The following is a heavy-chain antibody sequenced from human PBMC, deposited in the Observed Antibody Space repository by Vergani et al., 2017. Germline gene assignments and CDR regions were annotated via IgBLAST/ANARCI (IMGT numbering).Heavy chain of an antibody. V-gene: IGHV3-74*02. J-gene: IGHJ4*02. D-gene: IGHD1-7*01. CDR2: INSDGSST. Sequence: EVQLLESGGGLVQPGGSLRLSCAASGFTFSSYWMHWVRQAPGKGLGWVSRINSDGSSTSYADSVKGRFTISRDNAKNTLYLQMNSLRAEDTAVYYCARVGTGTPFDYWGQGTLVTVSS. CDR1: GFTFSSYW. CDR3: ARVGTGTPFDY.